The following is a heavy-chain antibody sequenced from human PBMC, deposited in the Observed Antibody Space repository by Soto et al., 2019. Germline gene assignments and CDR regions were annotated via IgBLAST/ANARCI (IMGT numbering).Heavy chain of an antibody. CDR1: GFAFNSSA. D-gene: IGHD1-26*01. CDR3: AKWTHSPKMGDTNK. Sequence: EVQLLESGGGLVQPGGSLRLSCADSGFAFNSSAMAWVRQTPGKGLKWVSAITVAGGGTYYADSVKGRCANSRDNSKKTLYLPKCSLRAEDTALYFCAKWTHSPKMGDTNKWGQGTLVTVS. V-gene: IGHV3-23*01. J-gene: IGHJ4*02. CDR2: ITVAGGGT.